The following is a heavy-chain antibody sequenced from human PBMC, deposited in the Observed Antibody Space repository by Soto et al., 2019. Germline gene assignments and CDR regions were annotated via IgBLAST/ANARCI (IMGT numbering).Heavy chain of an antibody. CDR1: GGSIRSYQ. J-gene: IGHJ4*02. V-gene: IGHV4-59*01. CDR2: MFYSGTP. D-gene: IGHD3-10*02. Sequence: QVQLQESGPGLVKPSGTLSLSCIVSGGSIRSYQWNWIRQPPGKGLEWMGYMFYSGTPHYNASLKSRLTISLDTSKNQLALTLRSVTAADTAVYFCARSLAPATYVFDSWGQGTPVTVSS. CDR3: ARSLAPATYVFDS.